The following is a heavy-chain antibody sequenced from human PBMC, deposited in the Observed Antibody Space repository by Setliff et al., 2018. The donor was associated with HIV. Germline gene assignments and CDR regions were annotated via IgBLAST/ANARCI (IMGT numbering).Heavy chain of an antibody. CDR2: ILYGGTT. J-gene: IGHJ6*03. CDR1: GGSVSSNDYY. D-gene: IGHD3-10*01. V-gene: IGHV4-39*01. CDR3: ARGPRYGSGNYYYYYYYMDV. Sequence: SETLSLTCTVSGGSVSSNDYYWAWIRQPPGKGLEWIGNILYGGTTFYNQSLNGRVTFSADTSKNQFSLNLNSVTATDTAVYYCARGPRYGSGNYYYYYYYMDVWGKGTTVTVSS.